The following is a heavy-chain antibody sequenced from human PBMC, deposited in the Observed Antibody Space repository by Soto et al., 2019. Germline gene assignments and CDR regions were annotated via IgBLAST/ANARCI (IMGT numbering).Heavy chain of an antibody. CDR2: IYHSGST. CDR3: ARGASFEYSSSEYYGMDV. CDR1: GGSISSSNW. V-gene: IGHV4-4*02. D-gene: IGHD6-6*01. J-gene: IGHJ6*02. Sequence: QVQLQESGPGLVKPSGTLSLTCAVSGGSISSSNWWSWVRQPPGKGLEWIGEIYHSGSTNYNPSLNSRVTISVDKSKNQFSLKLSSVTAADTAVYYCARGASFEYSSSEYYGMDVWGQGTTVTVSS.